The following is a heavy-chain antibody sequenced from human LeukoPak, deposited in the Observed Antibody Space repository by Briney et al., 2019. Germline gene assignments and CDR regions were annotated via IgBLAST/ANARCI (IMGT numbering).Heavy chain of an antibody. J-gene: IGHJ4*02. CDR2: ISSSGSTI. CDR1: GFTFSSYE. CDR3: ARESSSWSNFDY. D-gene: IGHD6-13*01. Sequence: GGSLRLSCAASGFTFSSYEMNWVRQAPGKGLEWVSYISSSGSTIYYADSVKGRFTISRDSAKNSLYLQMNSLRAEDTAVYYCARESSSWSNFDYWGQGTLVTVSS. V-gene: IGHV3-48*03.